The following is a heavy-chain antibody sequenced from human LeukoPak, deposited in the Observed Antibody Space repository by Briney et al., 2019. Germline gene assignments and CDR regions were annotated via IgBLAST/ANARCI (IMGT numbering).Heavy chain of an antibody. D-gene: IGHD2-2*01. J-gene: IGHJ6*02. CDR3: ARWYCSSTSCNHYYYYGMDV. CDR2: ISSSGSTI. V-gene: IGHV3-48*03. Sequence: GGSLRLSCAASGFTFSSYEMNWVRQAPGKGLEWVSYISSSGSTIYYADSVKGRFTISKDNAKNSLYLRMNSLRAEDTAVYYCARWYCSSTSCNHYYYYGMDVWGQGTTVTVSS. CDR1: GFTFSSYE.